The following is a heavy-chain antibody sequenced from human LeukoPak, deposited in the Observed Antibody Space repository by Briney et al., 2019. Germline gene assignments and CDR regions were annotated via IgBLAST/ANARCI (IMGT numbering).Heavy chain of an antibody. Sequence: ASVKVSCKASGYTFTSYGISWVRQAPGQGLEWMGWISAYNGNTNYAQKLQGRVTMTTDTSTSTAYMELRSLRSDDTAVYYCARDRHSSSWSSYNWFDPWGQGTLVTVSS. CDR2: ISAYNGNT. V-gene: IGHV1-18*01. CDR3: ARDRHSSSWSSYNWFDP. D-gene: IGHD6-13*01. J-gene: IGHJ5*02. CDR1: GYTFTSYG.